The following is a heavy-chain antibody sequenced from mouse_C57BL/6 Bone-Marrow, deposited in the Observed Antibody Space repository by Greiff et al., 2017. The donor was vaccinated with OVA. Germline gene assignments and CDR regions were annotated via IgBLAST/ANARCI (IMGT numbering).Heavy chain of an antibody. D-gene: IGHD2-12*01. CDR1: GYAFSSSW. V-gene: IGHV1-82*01. CDR2: IYPGDGDT. J-gene: IGHJ2*01. Sequence: QVQLQQSGPELVKPGASVKISCKASGYAFSSSWMNWVKQRPGKGLEWIGRIYPGDGDTNYNGKFKGKATLTADKSSSTAYMQLSSLTSEDSAVYFCAPYCSGNPYYFDYWGQGTTLTVSS. CDR3: APYCSGNPYYFDY.